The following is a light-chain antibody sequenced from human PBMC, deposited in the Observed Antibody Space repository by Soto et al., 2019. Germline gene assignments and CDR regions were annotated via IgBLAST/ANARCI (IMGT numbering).Light chain of an antibody. CDR2: GAS. Sequence: EIMMTQSPGTLSVSPGEGATLSCTASQSVNLNLAWYQQKPGQPPRLLLYGASTRATGIPVSFRGSGSGTEFTLPISSMPYEDASVYYCHQYNSWPRRTFGPGTKVEIK. V-gene: IGKV3-15*01. CDR3: HQYNSWPRRT. J-gene: IGKJ3*01. CDR1: QSVNLN.